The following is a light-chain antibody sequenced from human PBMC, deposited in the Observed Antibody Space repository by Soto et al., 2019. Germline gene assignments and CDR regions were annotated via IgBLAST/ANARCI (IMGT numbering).Light chain of an antibody. CDR3: QHYGSSLFS. CDR1: QSVSSSY. J-gene: IGKJ3*01. CDR2: SAS. V-gene: IGKV3-20*01. Sequence: EIVLTQSPGTRALSPGERATLSCRATQSVSSSYLGWYQQKPGQAPRLLIYSASSIATGIPDRFSGSGSETDFTLTNSRLEPEDFAVYYCQHYGSSLFSFGPGTKVDIK.